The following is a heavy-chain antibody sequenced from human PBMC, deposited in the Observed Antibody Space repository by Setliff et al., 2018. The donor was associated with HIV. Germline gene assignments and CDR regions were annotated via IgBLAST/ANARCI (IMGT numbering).Heavy chain of an antibody. CDR2: FNPEEGKT. V-gene: IGHV1-24*01. Sequence: EASVKVSCKISGYTLSELSMHWVRQAPGKGLEWMVGFNPEEGKTIYAQKFQGRVTMTEDTSTDTAFMDLNNLRSEDTAVYYCAASISSRHYYGSALWGRGTLVPSPQ. J-gene: IGHJ2*01. CDR3: AASISSRHYYGSAL. D-gene: IGHD3-10*01. CDR1: GYTLSELS.